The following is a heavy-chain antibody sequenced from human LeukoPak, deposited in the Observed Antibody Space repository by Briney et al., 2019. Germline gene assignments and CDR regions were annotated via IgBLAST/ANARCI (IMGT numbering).Heavy chain of an antibody. D-gene: IGHD6-13*01. V-gene: IGHV4-59*01. CDR3: ARGSSSWYVPYDPFDP. J-gene: IGHJ5*02. CDR2: IYYSGST. Sequence: SETLSLTCTVSGGSISSYYWSWIRQPAGKGLEWIGYIYYSGSTNYNPSLKSRVTISVDTSKNQFSLKLSSVTAADTAVYYCARGSSSWYVPYDPFDPWGQGTLVTVSS. CDR1: GGSISSYY.